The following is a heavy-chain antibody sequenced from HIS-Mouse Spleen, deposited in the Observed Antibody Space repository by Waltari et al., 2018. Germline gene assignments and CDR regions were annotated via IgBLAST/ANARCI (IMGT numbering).Heavy chain of an antibody. V-gene: IGHV4-39*07. D-gene: IGHD6-13*01. CDR1: GCSISSSSYY. CDR2: IDYSWST. Sequence: QLQLQESGPGLVKPSETLSLTCTVSGCSISSSSYYWGWIRQPPGKGLGWIGGIDYSWSTYDNPSLKSRVTISVDTSKNQFSLKLSSVTAADTAVYYCAREIPYSSSWYDWYFDLWGRGTLVTVSS. J-gene: IGHJ2*01. CDR3: AREIPYSSSWYDWYFDL.